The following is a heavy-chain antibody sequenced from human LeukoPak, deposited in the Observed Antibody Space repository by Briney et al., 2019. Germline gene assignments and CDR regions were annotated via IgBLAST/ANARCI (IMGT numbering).Heavy chain of an antibody. V-gene: IGHV3-66*01. D-gene: IGHD6-13*01. CDR1: GFTVSSNY. Sequence: PGGSLRLSCAASGFTVSSNYMSWVRRAPGKGLEWVSVIYSGGSTYYADSVKGRFTISRDNSKNTLYLQMNSLRAEDTAVYYCARAGIAAAGGYGYWGQGTLVTVSS. CDR3: ARAGIAAAGGYGY. CDR2: IYSGGST. J-gene: IGHJ4*02.